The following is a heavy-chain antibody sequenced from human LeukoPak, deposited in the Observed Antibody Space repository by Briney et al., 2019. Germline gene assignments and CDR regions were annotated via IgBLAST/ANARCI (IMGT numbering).Heavy chain of an antibody. V-gene: IGHV1-18*01. D-gene: IGHD2-2*01. J-gene: IGHJ6*02. Sequence: ASVKVSCKASGYTFTSYGISWVRQAPGQGLEWMGWISAYNGNTNYAQKLQGRVTMTADTSTSTAYMELRSLRSDDTAVYYCARDQFYCSSTSCYLTTGYYYYGMDVWGQGTTVTVSS. CDR2: ISAYNGNT. CDR3: ARDQFYCSSTSCYLTTGYYYYGMDV. CDR1: GYTFTSYG.